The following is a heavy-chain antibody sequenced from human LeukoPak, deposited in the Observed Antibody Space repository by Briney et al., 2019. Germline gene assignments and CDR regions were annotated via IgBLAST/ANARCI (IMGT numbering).Heavy chain of an antibody. D-gene: IGHD3-22*01. CDR3: ARDRHKYNYDSGGYPPY. Sequence: PGGSLGLSCAASGFTFSNYGLSWVRQAPGKGLEWVSYISSSSSTIYYADSVKGRFTISRDNAKNSLYLQMNTLRAEDTAVYYCARDRHKYNYDSGGYPPYWGQGTLVTVSS. CDR1: GFTFSNYG. V-gene: IGHV3-48*01. CDR2: ISSSSSTI. J-gene: IGHJ4*02.